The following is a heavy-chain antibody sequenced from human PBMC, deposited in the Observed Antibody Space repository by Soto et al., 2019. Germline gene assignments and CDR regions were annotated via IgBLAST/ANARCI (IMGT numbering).Heavy chain of an antibody. Sequence: SETLSLTFDVSGGSISSSNWWSWVRQPPGKGLEWIGEIYHSGSTNYNPSLKSRVTISVDKSKNQFSLKLSSVTAADTAVYYCARSGYYYDSSGYYSDYWGQGTLVTVSS. CDR1: GGSISSSNW. V-gene: IGHV4-4*02. CDR3: ARSGYYYDSSGYYSDY. CDR2: IYHSGST. D-gene: IGHD3-22*01. J-gene: IGHJ4*02.